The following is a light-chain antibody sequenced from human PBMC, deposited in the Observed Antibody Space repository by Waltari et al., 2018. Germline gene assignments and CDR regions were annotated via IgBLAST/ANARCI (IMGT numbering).Light chain of an antibody. J-gene: IGLJ3*02. CDR2: VNSDGSH. CDR3: QTGGHGTWV. Sequence: QLVVTQSPSASASLEASAKLTSPRSSGPSSNVIAWLQQQPEKGPRYLMKVNSDGSHSKGDEIPDRFSGSSSGAERYLTISNLQSEDEADYYCQTGGHGTWVFGGGTKLTVL. V-gene: IGLV4-69*01. CDR1: SGPSSNV.